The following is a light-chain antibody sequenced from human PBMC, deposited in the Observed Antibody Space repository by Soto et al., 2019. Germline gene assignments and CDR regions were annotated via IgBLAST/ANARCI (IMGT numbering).Light chain of an antibody. V-gene: IGKV1-6*02. CDR2: AAA. CDR1: QGIGND. J-gene: IGKJ4*01. CDR3: LQDHNYPIT. Sequence: AIQMAQSPSSLSASVGDRVTITCRASQGIGNDVGWYQQKPGQAPKLLIYAAATLQSGVPSRFSGSRSGTDFILTIRSLQPEDFATYYCLQDHNYPITFGGGTKVDIK.